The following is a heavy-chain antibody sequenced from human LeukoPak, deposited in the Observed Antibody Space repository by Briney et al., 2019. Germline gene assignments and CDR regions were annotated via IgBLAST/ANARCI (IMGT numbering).Heavy chain of an antibody. J-gene: IGHJ4*02. CDR2: INPFSGGT. V-gene: IGHV1-2*04. CDR3: ARGGYDLDY. D-gene: IGHD3-22*01. CDR1: GYSFTDYY. Sequence: ASVKVSCKASGYSFTDYYTHWVRQAPGQGLEWMGWINPFSGGTKYAQKFQGWVTMARDTSISTAYIELSRLTSDDTAVYYCARGGYDLDYWGQGTLVTVSS.